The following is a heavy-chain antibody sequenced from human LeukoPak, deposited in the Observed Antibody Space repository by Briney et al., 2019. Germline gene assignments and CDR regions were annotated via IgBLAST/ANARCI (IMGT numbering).Heavy chain of an antibody. D-gene: IGHD3-10*01. CDR2: ISDSGGRT. Sequence: GGSLRLSCAVSGITLSNYGMSWVRQAPGKGLEWVAGISDSGGRTKYADSVKGRFTISRDNSKNTLYLQMNSLRAEDTAVYYCAKDRVVRGVMGAFDIWGQGTMVTVSS. CDR1: GITLSNYG. CDR3: AKDRVVRGVMGAFDI. V-gene: IGHV3-23*01. J-gene: IGHJ3*02.